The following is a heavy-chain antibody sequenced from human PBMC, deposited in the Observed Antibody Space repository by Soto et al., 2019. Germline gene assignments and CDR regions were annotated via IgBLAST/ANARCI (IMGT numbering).Heavy chain of an antibody. CDR2: INAGNGNT. Sequence: QVQLVQSGAEVKKPGASVKVSCKASGYTFTSYAMHWVRQAPGQRLEWMGWINAGNGNTKYSQKFQGRVTITRDTSASTAYMELRSLRSEETAVYYCARVIGGWYYFDYWGQGTLVTVSS. D-gene: IGHD6-19*01. J-gene: IGHJ4*02. CDR1: GYTFTSYA. CDR3: ARVIGGWYYFDY. V-gene: IGHV1-3*01.